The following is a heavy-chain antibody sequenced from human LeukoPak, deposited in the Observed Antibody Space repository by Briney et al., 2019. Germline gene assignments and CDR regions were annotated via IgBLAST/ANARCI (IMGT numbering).Heavy chain of an antibody. CDR2: IYSGGNT. V-gene: IGHV3-53*01. Sequence: PGGSLRLSCVASGFTVSNNYMSWLRQPPGKGLEWVSVIYSGGNTFYADSVEGRFTISRDNSKNILYLQMDNLRAEDTAVYYCARDQGAAAGNWGQGTLVAVSS. J-gene: IGHJ4*02. CDR1: GFTVSNNY. D-gene: IGHD6-13*01. CDR3: ARDQGAAAGN.